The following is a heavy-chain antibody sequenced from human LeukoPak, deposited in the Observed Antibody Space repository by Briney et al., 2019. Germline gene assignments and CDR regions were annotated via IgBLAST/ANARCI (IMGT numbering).Heavy chain of an antibody. CDR1: GFTFSSYE. D-gene: IGHD5-12*01. CDR2: ISSSGSTI. CDR3: ARDQGGYYFDY. V-gene: IGHV3-48*03. J-gene: IGHJ4*02. Sequence: GGSLRLSCAASGFTFSSYEMNWVRQATGKGLEWVSYISSSGSTIYYADSVKGRFTISRDNAKNSLYLQMNSLRAEDTAVYYCARDQGGYYFDYWGQGTLVTVSS.